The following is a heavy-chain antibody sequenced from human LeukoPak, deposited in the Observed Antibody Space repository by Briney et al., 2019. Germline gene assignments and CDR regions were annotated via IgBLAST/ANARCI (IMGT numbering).Heavy chain of an antibody. CDR1: GFTFSTYT. CDR3: ARDRGYSYGYNWFDP. D-gene: IGHD5-18*01. Sequence: GGSLRLSCAASGFTFSTYTINWVRQAPGKGLEWVSSISSSSSYIYYADSVKGRFTISRDNAKNSPYLQMNSLRAEDTAVYYCARDRGYSYGYNWFDPWGQGTLVTVSS. J-gene: IGHJ5*02. V-gene: IGHV3-21*01. CDR2: ISSSSSYI.